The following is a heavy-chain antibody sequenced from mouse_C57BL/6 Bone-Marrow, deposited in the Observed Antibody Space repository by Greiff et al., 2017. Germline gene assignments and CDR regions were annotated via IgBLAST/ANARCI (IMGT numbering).Heavy chain of an antibody. CDR1: GFNINDDY. CDR2: IDPENGDT. V-gene: IGHV14-4*01. Sequence: VQLKESGAELVRPGASVKLSCTASGFNINDDYMHWVKQRPEQGLEWIGWIDPENGDTEYASKFQGKATITADTSSNTAYLQLSSLTSEDTAVYYCTTIITTGYWGQGTTLTVSS. J-gene: IGHJ2*01. D-gene: IGHD1-2*01. CDR3: TTIITTGY.